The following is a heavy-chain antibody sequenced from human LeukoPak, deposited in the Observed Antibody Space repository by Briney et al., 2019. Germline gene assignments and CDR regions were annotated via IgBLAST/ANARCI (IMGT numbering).Heavy chain of an antibody. CDR1: GYSFTSYW. CDR2: IYPGDSDT. V-gene: IGHV5-51*01. J-gene: IGHJ3*02. Sequence: GESLKISCKGSGYSFTSYWIGWVRQMPGKGLEWMGIIYPGDSDTRYSPSFQGQVTISADKSISTAYLQWSSLKASDTAMYYCARQRDYYGSEDGGDAFDIWGQGTMVTVSS. CDR3: ARQRDYYGSEDGGDAFDI. D-gene: IGHD3-10*01.